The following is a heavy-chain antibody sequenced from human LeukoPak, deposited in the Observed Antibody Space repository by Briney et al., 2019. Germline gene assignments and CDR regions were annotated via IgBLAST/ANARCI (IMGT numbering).Heavy chain of an antibody. CDR3: ARDGYSYGYYYFDY. D-gene: IGHD5-18*01. CDR1: GGSISSGGYY. Sequence: SETLSLTCTVSGGSISSGGYYWSWIRQHPGKGLEWIGEINHSGSTNYNPSLKSRVTISVDTSKNQFSLKLSSVTAADTAVYYCARDGYSYGYYYFDYWGQGTLVTVSS. V-gene: IGHV4-39*07. J-gene: IGHJ4*02. CDR2: INHSGST.